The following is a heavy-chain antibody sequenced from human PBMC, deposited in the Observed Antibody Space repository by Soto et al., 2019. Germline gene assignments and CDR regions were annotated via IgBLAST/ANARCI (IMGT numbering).Heavy chain of an antibody. D-gene: IGHD3-3*01. CDR3: ARITIFGVVIKFPYYYYGMDV. CDR2: IIPIFGTA. Sequence: QVQLVQSGAEVKKPGSSVKVSCKASGGTFSSYAISWVRQAPGQGLEWMGGIIPIFGTANYAQKFQGRVTITADETTSAAHMELSSLRSEDPAVYYCARITIFGVVIKFPYYYYGMDVWGQGTTVTVSS. CDR1: GGTFSSYA. V-gene: IGHV1-69*01. J-gene: IGHJ6*02.